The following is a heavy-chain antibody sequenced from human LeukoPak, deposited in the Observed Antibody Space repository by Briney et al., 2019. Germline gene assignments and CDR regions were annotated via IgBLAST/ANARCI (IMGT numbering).Heavy chain of an antibody. V-gene: IGHV4-39*07. CDR3: ARIYGLYQEAMDV. J-gene: IGHJ4*02. Sequence: PLETLSLTCTVSGGSMTAGDYYWGWVRQPPGTGLQWIATSYQGASLKSRVTISLDTSKNQFSLRLTSVTAADTAVYYCARIYGLYQEAMDVWGQGTLVTVSS. CDR1: GGSMTAGDYY. CDR2: S. D-gene: IGHD3-16*02.